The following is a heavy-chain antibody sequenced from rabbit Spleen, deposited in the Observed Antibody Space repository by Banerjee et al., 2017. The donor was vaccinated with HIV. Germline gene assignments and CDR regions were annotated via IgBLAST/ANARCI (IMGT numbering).Heavy chain of an antibody. CDR2: IDPVFGKK. Sequence: QSLEESGGDLVKHEESMTLTCTPSEFSFSNHLYMCLVRHAPGKELECIGYIDPVFGKKYYASWVNGRFSISRENTQNTVSLQLNSLTFADTTSYFCARLHGGSYDDDYGRYYFNFLGQVSLVTVS. CDR1: EFSFSNHLY. J-gene: IGHJ4*01. D-gene: IGHD2-1*01. V-gene: IGHV1S40*01. CDR3: ARLHGGSYDDDYGRYYFNF.